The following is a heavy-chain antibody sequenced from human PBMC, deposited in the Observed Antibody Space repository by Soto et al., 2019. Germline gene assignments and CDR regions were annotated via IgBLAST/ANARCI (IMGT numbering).Heavy chain of an antibody. CDR1: GFTFSSYW. Sequence: PGGSLRLSCAASGFTFSSYWMSWVRQAPGKGLEWVANIKQDGSEKYYVDSVKGRFTISRDNAKNSLYLQMNSLRAEDTAVYYCARELTSSTYYYFWSVYYSPYGMDVWGQGTTVTVSS. V-gene: IGHV3-7*05. CDR2: IKQDGSEK. CDR3: ARELTSSTYYYFWSVYYSPYGMDV. J-gene: IGHJ6*02. D-gene: IGHD3-3*01.